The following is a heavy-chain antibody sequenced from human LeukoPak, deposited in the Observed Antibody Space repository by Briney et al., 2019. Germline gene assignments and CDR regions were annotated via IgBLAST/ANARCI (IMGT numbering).Heavy chain of an antibody. Sequence: SETLSLTCSVSGGSISSYHWSWIRQPAGKGLEWIGHIFASGSTNYNPSLKSRVTISVDKSKNQFSLKLSSVTAADTAVYYCLRDSDGAAQFDHWGQGTLVTVSS. J-gene: IGHJ5*02. CDR2: IFASGST. D-gene: IGHD6-13*01. CDR1: GGSISSYH. V-gene: IGHV4-4*07. CDR3: LRDSDGAAQFDH.